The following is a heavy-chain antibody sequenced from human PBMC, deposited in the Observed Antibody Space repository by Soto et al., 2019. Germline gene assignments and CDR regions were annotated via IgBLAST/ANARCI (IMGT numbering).Heavy chain of an antibody. V-gene: IGHV3-30*18. CDR1: GFTSGRYG. CDR2: ISYDGINK. CDR3: AKKSVVGDYDVWSGYYRECCFDY. Sequence: PGGSLRLSCAASGFTSGRYGMHWVRQAPGKALEWVAVISYDGINKYYAYSVKGRFTISRDNSRNILYLQMNSLRAEDTAVYYCAKKSVVGDYDVWSGYYRECCFDYWGQGTLVTVSS. J-gene: IGHJ4*02. D-gene: IGHD3-3*01.